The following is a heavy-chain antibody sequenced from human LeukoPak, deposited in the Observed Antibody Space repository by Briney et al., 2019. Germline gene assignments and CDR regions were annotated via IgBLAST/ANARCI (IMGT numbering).Heavy chain of an antibody. J-gene: IGHJ6*03. D-gene: IGHD1-26*01. V-gene: IGHV4-59*01. Sequence: PSETLSLTCTVSGGSISSYYWSWIRQPPGKGLEWIGYIYYSGSTNYNPSLKSRVTISVDTSKNQFSLKLSSVTAADTAVYYCAREGLGGSHGYYYYYMDVWGKGATVTVSS. CDR1: GGSISSYY. CDR3: AREGLGGSHGYYYYYMDV. CDR2: IYYSGST.